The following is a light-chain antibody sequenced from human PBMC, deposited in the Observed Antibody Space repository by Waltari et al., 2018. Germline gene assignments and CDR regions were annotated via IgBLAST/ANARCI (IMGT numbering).Light chain of an antibody. V-gene: IGKV3-11*01. Sequence: EIVLTHSPATLSLSPGEQANHSCRASQSVSNYLSWYQPKPGQAPRLLIYDASNRATGIPARFSGSGSGTDFTLTISSLEPEDFAIYYCQQRKNWPPLTFGGGTKVEIK. CDR3: QQRKNWPPLT. J-gene: IGKJ4*01. CDR2: DAS. CDR1: QSVSNY.